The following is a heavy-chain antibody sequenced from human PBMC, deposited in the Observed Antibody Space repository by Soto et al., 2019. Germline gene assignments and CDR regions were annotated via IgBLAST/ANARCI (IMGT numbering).Heavy chain of an antibody. V-gene: IGHV4-4*07. Sequence: SETLSLTCTVSGGSISSYYWSWIRQPAGKGLEWIGRIYTSGSTNYNPSLKSRVTMSVDTSKNQFSLKLSSVTAADTAVYYCARHSGSWYNHYYGMDVWGQGTTVTVSS. CDR3: ARHSGSWYNHYYGMDV. CDR2: IYTSGST. J-gene: IGHJ6*02. CDR1: GGSISSYY. D-gene: IGHD6-13*01.